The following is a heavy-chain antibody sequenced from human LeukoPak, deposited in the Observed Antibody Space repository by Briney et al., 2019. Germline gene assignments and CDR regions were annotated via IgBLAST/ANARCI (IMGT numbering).Heavy chain of an antibody. CDR3: ARYGGGYYYYYMDV. D-gene: IGHD3-16*01. Sequence: GGSLRLSCAASGFTFSSYAMSWVRQAPGKGLEWVAIISYDGSNKYYADSVKGRFTISRDNSKNTLYLQMNSLRAEDTAVYYCARYGGGYYYYYMDVWGKGTTVTVSS. CDR2: ISYDGSNK. CDR1: GFTFSSYA. V-gene: IGHV3-30*03. J-gene: IGHJ6*03.